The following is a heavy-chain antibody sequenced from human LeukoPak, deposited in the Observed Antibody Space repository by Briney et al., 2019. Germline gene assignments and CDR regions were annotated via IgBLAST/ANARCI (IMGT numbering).Heavy chain of an antibody. CDR3: ARDLTTVTTALDY. D-gene: IGHD4-17*01. CDR2: INPNSGGT. CDR1: GYTFTGYY. V-gene: IGHV1-2*02. Sequence: ASVKVSCKASGYTFTGYYMHWVRQAPGQGLEWMGWINPNSGGTNYAQKFQGRVTMTRDTSISTAYMELSRLRSDDTAVYHCARDLTTVTTALDYWGQETLVTVSS. J-gene: IGHJ4*02.